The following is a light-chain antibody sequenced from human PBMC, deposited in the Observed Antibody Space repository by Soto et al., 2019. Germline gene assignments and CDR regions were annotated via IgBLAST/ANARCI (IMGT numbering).Light chain of an antibody. Sequence: QSALTQPASVSGSPGQSITISCTGTSSDVGGYNYVSWNQQHPGKAPKLMIHEVTNRPSGVSNRFSGSKSGNTASLTISGLQAEDEADYYCSSYTSSSTLVVFGGGTKVTVL. CDR1: SSDVGGYNY. CDR2: EVT. J-gene: IGLJ2*01. CDR3: SSYTSSSTLVV. V-gene: IGLV2-14*01.